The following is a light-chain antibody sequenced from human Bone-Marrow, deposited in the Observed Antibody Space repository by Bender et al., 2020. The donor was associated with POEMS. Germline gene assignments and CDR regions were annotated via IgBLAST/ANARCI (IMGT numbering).Light chain of an antibody. J-gene: IGLJ2*01. CDR3: QSTDSSGTSVV. CDR2: KDT. V-gene: IGLV3-25*03. CDR1: ALPKRY. Sequence: SFELTQPPSVSVSPGQTARITCSGDALPKRYGYWYQHKSGQAPVLVIYKDTERPSGIPERLSGSSSGTTVTLTISGVQAGDEADYYCQSTDSSGTSVVFGGGTKLTVV.